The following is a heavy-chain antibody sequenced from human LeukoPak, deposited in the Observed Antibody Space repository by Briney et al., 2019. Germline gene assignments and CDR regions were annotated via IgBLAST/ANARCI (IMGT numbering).Heavy chain of an antibody. J-gene: IGHJ5*02. CDR3: ARVVPAAIGIDWFDP. V-gene: IGHV1-2*02. D-gene: IGHD2-2*02. CDR1: GYTFTGYY. CDR2: INPNSGGT. Sequence: ASVKVSCKASGYTFTGYYMHWVRQAPGQGLEWMGWINPNSGGTNYAQKFQGRVTMTGDTSISTAYMELSRLRSDDTAVYYCARVVPAAIGIDWFDPWGQGTLVTVSS.